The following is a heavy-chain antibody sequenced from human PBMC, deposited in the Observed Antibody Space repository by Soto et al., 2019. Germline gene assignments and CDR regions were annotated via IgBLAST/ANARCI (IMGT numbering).Heavy chain of an antibody. D-gene: IGHD6-13*01. V-gene: IGHV1-2*02. CDR2: INPNSGGT. Sequence: ASVKVSCKASGFTFSAYYIYWVRQAPGQGLEWIGWINPNSGGTNNAQKFQGRVTMTRDTSTSTVYMELSALISDDTAVYYCARSLLDEYSSSWRSAYYGMDVWGQGTTVTV. CDR1: GFTFSAYY. CDR3: ARSLLDEYSSSWRSAYYGMDV. J-gene: IGHJ6*02.